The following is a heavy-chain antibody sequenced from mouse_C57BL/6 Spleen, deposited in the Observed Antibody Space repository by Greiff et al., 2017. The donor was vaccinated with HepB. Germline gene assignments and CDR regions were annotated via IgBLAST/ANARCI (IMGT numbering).Heavy chain of an antibody. CDR2: INPNNGGT. Sequence: EVQLQESGPELVKPGASVKIPCKASGYTFTDYNMAWVKQSHGKSLEWIGDINPNNGGTIYNQKFKGKATLTVDKSSSTAYMELRSLTSEDTAVYYCARGNYDYDPWFAYWGQGTLVTVSA. D-gene: IGHD2-4*01. CDR1: GYTFTDYN. V-gene: IGHV1-18*01. J-gene: IGHJ3*01. CDR3: ARGNYDYDPWFAY.